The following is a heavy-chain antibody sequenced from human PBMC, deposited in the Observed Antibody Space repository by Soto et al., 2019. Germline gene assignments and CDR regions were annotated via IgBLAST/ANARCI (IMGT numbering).Heavy chain of an antibody. CDR1: GYTFTSYY. D-gene: IGHD2-21*01. J-gene: IGHJ4*02. V-gene: IGHV1-46*01. CDR3: ARGFGVTAPGIRGDSYPLDY. CDR2: INPSGGST. Sequence: ASVKVSCKASGYTFTSYYMHWVRQAPGQGLEWMGIINPSGGSTSYAQKFQGRVTMTRDTSKNHFSLLLRSVTAADTAVYYCARGFGVTAPGIRGDSYPLDYWGQGTLVTVSS.